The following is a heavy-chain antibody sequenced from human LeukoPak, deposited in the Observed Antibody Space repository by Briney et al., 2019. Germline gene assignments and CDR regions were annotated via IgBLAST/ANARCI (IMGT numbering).Heavy chain of an antibody. Sequence: GGSLRLSCAASGFSFSDYWMSWVRQAPGKGLEWVANIKHDGTENYYVDSLKGRFTISRDNAKNSVYLRMNSLRAEDTAVYYCARDLRYNFDYWGQGTLVTVSS. D-gene: IGHD5-18*01. J-gene: IGHJ4*02. CDR2: IKHDGTEN. CDR3: ARDLRYNFDY. V-gene: IGHV3-7*05. CDR1: GFSFSDYW.